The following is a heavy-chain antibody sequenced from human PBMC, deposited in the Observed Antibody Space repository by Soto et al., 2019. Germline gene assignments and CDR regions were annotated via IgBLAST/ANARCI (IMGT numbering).Heavy chain of an antibody. J-gene: IGHJ4*02. CDR3: ARKEAVPGTTFDS. CDR2: IYFSGST. V-gene: IGHV4-59*01. CDR1: GGSINGYY. Sequence: SETLSLTCTVSGGSINGYYWNWIRQTPGKGLEWLGYIYFSGSTQYNPSLKTRLTISLDTSKKQFSLKLSSVTAADTAVYYCARKEAVPGTTFDSWGQGTLVTVYS. D-gene: IGHD6-19*01.